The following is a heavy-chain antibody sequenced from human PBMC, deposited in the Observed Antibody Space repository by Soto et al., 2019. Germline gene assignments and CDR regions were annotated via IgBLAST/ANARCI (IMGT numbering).Heavy chain of an antibody. D-gene: IGHD3-10*01. CDR3: AKSIWSGLPGGGFDP. CDR2: ISGSGGST. CDR1: GFTFSGDA. V-gene: IGHV3-23*01. J-gene: IGHJ5*02. Sequence: GSLRLACAASGFTFSGDAMSWVRQAPGKGLGWVSAISGSGGSTYYADSVKGRFTISRDNSKDTLYLQMNSLRAEDTAVYYCAKSIWSGLPGGGFDPWGQGTRVTDSS.